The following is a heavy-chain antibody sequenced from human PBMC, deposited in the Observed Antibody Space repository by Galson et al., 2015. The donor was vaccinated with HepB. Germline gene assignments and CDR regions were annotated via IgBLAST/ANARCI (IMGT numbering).Heavy chain of an antibody. CDR1: GFTFSSYA. V-gene: IGHV3-30-3*01. Sequence: SLRLSCAASGFTFSSYAMHWVRQAPGKGLEWVAVISYDGSNKYYADSVKGRFTISRDNSKNTLYLQMNSLQVEDTAVYYCTTILLVGATGYYYYMDVWGEGTTVTVSS. D-gene: IGHD1-26*01. J-gene: IGHJ6*03. CDR3: TTILLVGATGYYYYMDV. CDR2: ISYDGSNK.